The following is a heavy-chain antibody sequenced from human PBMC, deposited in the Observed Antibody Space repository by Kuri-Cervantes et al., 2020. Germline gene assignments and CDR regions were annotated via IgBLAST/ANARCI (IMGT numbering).Heavy chain of an antibody. CDR3: ARAGRGYSYGFLLSSEAYGMDV. D-gene: IGHD5-18*01. Sequence: GGSLRLSCAASGFTFSSYDMHWVRQATGKGLEWVSAIGTAGDTYYPGSVKGRFTISRENAKNSLYLQMNSLRAGDTAVYYCARAGRGYSYGFLLSSEAYGMDVWGQGTTVTVSS. CDR2: IGTAGDT. J-gene: IGHJ6*02. CDR1: GFTFSSYD. V-gene: IGHV3-13*01.